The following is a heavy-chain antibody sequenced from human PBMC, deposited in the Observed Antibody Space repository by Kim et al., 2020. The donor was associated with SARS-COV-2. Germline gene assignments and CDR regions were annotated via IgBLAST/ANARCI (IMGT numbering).Heavy chain of an antibody. D-gene: IGHD6-19*01. CDR3: ARVAGYSSAQFDP. J-gene: IGHJ5*02. CDR1: GYTFTGYY. V-gene: IGHV1-2*06. CDR2: INPNSGGT. Sequence: ASVKVSCKASGYTFTGYYMHWVRQAPGQGLEWMGRINPNSGGTNYAQKFQGRVTMTRDTSISTAYMELSRLRSDDTAVYYCARVAGYSSAQFDPWGQGTLVTVSS.